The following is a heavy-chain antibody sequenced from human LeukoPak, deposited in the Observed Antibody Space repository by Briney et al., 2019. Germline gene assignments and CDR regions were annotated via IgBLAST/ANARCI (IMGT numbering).Heavy chain of an antibody. Sequence: PSGTLSLTRTVSGGPISSGGYYWSWIRQHPGKGLEWIGYIYYSGSTYYNPSLKSRVTISVDTSKNQFSLKLSSVTAADTAVYYCARVRQQQRGGWFDPWGQGTLVTVSS. D-gene: IGHD6-13*01. J-gene: IGHJ5*02. V-gene: IGHV4-31*03. CDR3: ARVRQQQRGGWFDP. CDR1: GGPISSGGYY. CDR2: IYYSGST.